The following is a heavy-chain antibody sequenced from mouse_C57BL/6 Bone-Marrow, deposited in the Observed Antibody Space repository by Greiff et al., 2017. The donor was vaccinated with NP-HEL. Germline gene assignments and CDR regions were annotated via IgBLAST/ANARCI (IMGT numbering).Heavy chain of an antibody. CDR1: GFTFSDYG. J-gene: IGHJ3*01. V-gene: IGHV5-17*01. CDR2: ISSGSSTI. CDR3: ARAEDYGSSPAWFAY. D-gene: IGHD1-1*01. Sequence: EVQGVESGGGLVKPGGSLKLSCAASGFTFSDYGMHWVRQAPEKGLEWVAYISSGSSTIYYADTVKGRFTISRDNAKNTLFLQMTSLRSEDTAMYYCARAEDYGSSPAWFAYWGQGTLVTVSA.